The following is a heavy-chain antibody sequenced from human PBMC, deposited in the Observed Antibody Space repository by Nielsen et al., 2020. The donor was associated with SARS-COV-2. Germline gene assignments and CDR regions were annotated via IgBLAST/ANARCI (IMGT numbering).Heavy chain of an antibody. CDR3: AKDLVPAARWFDP. CDR2: ISGCGGRT. CDR1: GITFSSYA. J-gene: IGHJ5*02. Sequence: SLNFCCAASGITFSSYAMSWVRQAPGKGLEWVAAISGCGGRTYYEDSVKGLFTITRDNSKNTLYLQMNSLRSEDTAVYYCAKDLVPAARWFDPGGQGTLVTVSS. V-gene: IGHV3-23*01. D-gene: IGHD2-2*01.